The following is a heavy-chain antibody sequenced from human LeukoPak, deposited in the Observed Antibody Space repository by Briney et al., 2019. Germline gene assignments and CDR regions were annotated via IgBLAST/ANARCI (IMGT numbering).Heavy chain of an antibody. Sequence: PGGSLRLSCAASGFTVSSNYMSWVRQAPGKGLEWVSVIYSGGTTYYADSVKGRFTISRDHSKNTLYLQMNSLRAEDTAVYYCARGGGVSAHDYWGQGTLVTVSS. CDR2: IYSGGTT. J-gene: IGHJ4*02. CDR1: GFTVSSNY. CDR3: ARGGGVSAHDY. D-gene: IGHD3-10*01. V-gene: IGHV3-66*01.